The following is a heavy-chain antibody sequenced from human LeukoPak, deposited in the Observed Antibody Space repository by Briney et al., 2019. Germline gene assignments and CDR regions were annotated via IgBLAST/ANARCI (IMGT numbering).Heavy chain of an antibody. CDR2: TSFDGSKK. CDR3: AKDLRWFGELSILDH. D-gene: IGHD3-10*01. V-gene: IGHV3-30*18. CDR1: GFTFSSFG. Sequence: GGSLRLSCAASGFTFSSFGMHWVRQVPGKGPEWVAVTSFDGSKKYYADSVKGRFTISRDNSKNTLYLQMNSLRAEDTAVYYCAKDLRWFGELSILDHWGQGTLVTVSS. J-gene: IGHJ4*02.